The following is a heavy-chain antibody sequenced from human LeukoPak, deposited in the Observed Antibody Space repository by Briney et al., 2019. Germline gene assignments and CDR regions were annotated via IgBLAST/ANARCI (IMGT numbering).Heavy chain of an antibody. Sequence: GGSLRLSCAASGFTVSSNYMSWVRQAPGKGLEWVSVIYSGGSTYYADSVKGRFTISRDNSKNTLYLQMNSLRAEDTAVYYCAKYFASGSYYKLPHWGQGTLVTVSS. V-gene: IGHV3-66*01. CDR1: GFTVSSNY. J-gene: IGHJ1*01. CDR3: AKYFASGSYYKLPH. CDR2: IYSGGST. D-gene: IGHD3-10*01.